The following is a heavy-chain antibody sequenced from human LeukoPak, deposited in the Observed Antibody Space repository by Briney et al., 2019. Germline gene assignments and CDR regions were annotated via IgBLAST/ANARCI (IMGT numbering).Heavy chain of an antibody. J-gene: IGHJ4*02. V-gene: IGHV3-7*01. CDR2: INQDGSKE. Sequence: GGSLRLSCAAAGFTFSNYWMTWVRQAPGKGLEWVAHINQDGSKEYYMDSVKARFTISRDNDKNSLSLQMNRLRAEDTAVYYCVRDGGVSGYDLLDYWGQGKLVTMSS. CDR3: VRDGGVSGYDLLDY. CDR1: GFTFSNYW. D-gene: IGHD5-12*01.